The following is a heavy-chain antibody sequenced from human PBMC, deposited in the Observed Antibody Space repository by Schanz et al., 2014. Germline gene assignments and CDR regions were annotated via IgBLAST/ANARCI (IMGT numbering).Heavy chain of an antibody. V-gene: IGHV3-7*01. CDR2: IKQDGSEK. J-gene: IGHJ5*02. Sequence: VQLLESGGGLVEPGGSLRLSCEASGFTFSTSAMSWVRQAPGEGLEWVANIKQDGSEKYYVDSVKGRFTISRDNAKNSLYLQMNSLRPEDTAVYYCVRDERVISGVWFDPWGQGTLVTVSS. D-gene: IGHD3-16*02. CDR3: VRDERVISGVWFDP. CDR1: GFTFSTSA.